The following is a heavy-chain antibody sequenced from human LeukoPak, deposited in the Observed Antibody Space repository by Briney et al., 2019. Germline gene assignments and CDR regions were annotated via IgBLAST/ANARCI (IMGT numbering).Heavy chain of an antibody. CDR2: IYYSGST. Sequence: SETLSLTCTVSGGSISTYYWSWIRQPPGKGLEWIGYIYYSGSTNYNPSLKSRVTISVDTSKNQFSLKLSSLTAADTAVYYCARRGANSGSYSHFDLWGRGTLVTVSS. V-gene: IGHV4-59*01. D-gene: IGHD1-26*01. CDR1: GGSISTYY. J-gene: IGHJ2*01. CDR3: ARRGANSGSYSHFDL.